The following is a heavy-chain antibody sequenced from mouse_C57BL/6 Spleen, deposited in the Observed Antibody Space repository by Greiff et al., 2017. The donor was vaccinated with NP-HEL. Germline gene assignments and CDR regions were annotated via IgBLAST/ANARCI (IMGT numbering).Heavy chain of an antibody. V-gene: IGHV1-52*01. CDR3: ARDYDYGSHYYAMDY. Sequence: VQLQQPGAELVRPGSSVKLSCKASGYTFTSYWMHWVKQRPIQGLEWIGNIDPSDSETHYNQKFKDKATLTVDKSSSTAYMQLSSLTSEDSAVYYCARDYDYGSHYYAMDYWGQGTSVTVSS. D-gene: IGHD1-1*01. CDR2: IDPSDSET. J-gene: IGHJ4*01. CDR1: GYTFTSYW.